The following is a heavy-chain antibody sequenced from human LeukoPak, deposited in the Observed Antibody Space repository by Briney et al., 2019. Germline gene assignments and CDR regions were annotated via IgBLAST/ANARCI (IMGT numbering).Heavy chain of an antibody. D-gene: IGHD3-16*01. CDR2: IYHSGST. CDR3: ARAVSPLGGRAFDY. CDR1: GYSISSGYY. V-gene: IGHV4-38-2*02. Sequence: SETLSLTCTVSGYSISSGYYWGWIRQPPGKGLEWTGSIYHSGSTYYNPSLKSRVTISVDTSKNQFSLKLSSVTAADTAVYYCARAVSPLGGRAFDYWGQGTLVTVSS. J-gene: IGHJ4*02.